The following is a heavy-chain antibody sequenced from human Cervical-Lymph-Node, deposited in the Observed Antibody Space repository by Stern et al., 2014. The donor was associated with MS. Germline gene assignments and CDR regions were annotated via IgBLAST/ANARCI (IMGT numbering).Heavy chain of an antibody. Sequence: VQLVEAGGGVVQPGRSLTLSCAASGFSLSNSAMHWVRQAPGKGLEWVAVMSFVGGHKKDGEYVKGRFSISRDMANNTLFLQMNSLRLEDTAVYYCMGVGDAMHVWGQGTTVIVSS. V-gene: IGHV3-30*03. J-gene: IGHJ6*02. CDR3: MGVGDAMHV. CDR1: GFSLSNSA. CDR2: MSFVGGHK.